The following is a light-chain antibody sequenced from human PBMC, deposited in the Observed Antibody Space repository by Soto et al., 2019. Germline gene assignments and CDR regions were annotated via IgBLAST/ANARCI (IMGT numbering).Light chain of an antibody. Sequence: EIVMTQSPATLSVSPGERATLSCRASQGVTTNLAWYQQKPGQAPRLLIYDASTRATGIPARFSGSGSGTEFTLTISSLQSADFAVYYCHQHNTWPLTFGGGTKVEIK. J-gene: IGKJ4*01. V-gene: IGKV3-15*01. CDR1: QGVTTN. CDR3: HQHNTWPLT. CDR2: DAS.